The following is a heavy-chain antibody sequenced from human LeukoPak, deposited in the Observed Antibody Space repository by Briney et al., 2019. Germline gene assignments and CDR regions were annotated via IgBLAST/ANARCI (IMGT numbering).Heavy chain of an antibody. D-gene: IGHD2-8*02. Sequence: GASVKVSCKASGYTFTSYGISWVRQAPGQGLGWMGWINPNSGGTNYAQKFQGRVTMTRDTSISTAYMELSRLRSDDTAVYYCARDGLGTLLGNIDFDYWGQGTLVTVSS. V-gene: IGHV1-2*02. CDR3: ARDGLGTLLGNIDFDY. J-gene: IGHJ4*02. CDR1: GYTFTSYG. CDR2: INPNSGGT.